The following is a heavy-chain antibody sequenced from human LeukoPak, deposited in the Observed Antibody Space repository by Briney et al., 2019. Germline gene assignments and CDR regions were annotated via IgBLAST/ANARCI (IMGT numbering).Heavy chain of an antibody. V-gene: IGHV4-39*07. D-gene: IGHD6-19*01. J-gene: IGHJ4*02. CDR2: IYYSGST. Sequence: SETLSLTCTVSGGSISWSSYYWGWIRQPPGKGLEWIGAIYYSGSTHYNPSLKSRVTISVDTSKNQFSLKLSSVTAAGTAVYYCARGPQIKQWLFLRKEPNFDYWGQGTLVTVSS. CDR3: ARGPQIKQWLFLRKEPNFDY. CDR1: GGSISWSSYY.